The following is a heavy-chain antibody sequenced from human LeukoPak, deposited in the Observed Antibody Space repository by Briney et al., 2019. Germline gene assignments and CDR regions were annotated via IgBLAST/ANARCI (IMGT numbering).Heavy chain of an antibody. CDR1: GFTFSSYS. CDR3: ARDLQGDPDAFDI. Sequence: PGGSLRLSCAASGFTFSSYSMSWVRQAPGKGLEGVSIFRGSDGSTYYADSVKGRFTISRDNAKNSLYLQMNSLRAEDTAVYYCARDLQGDPDAFDIWGQGTMVTVSS. J-gene: IGHJ3*02. CDR2: FRGSDGST. D-gene: IGHD2-21*02. V-gene: IGHV3-23*01.